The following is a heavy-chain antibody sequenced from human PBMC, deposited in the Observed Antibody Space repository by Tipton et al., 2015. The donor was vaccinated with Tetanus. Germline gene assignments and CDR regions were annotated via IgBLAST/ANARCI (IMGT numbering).Heavy chain of an antibody. V-gene: IGHV3-23*01. CDR1: GFTFSSYA. J-gene: IGHJ4*02. CDR3: AKGGAPHSSGWYCFDD. Sequence: SLRLSCAASGFTFSSYAMSWVRQAPGKGLEWVSAISGSGGSTYYADSVKGRFTISRDNSKNTLYLQMNSLRAEATAVYYCAKGGAPHSSGWYCFDDWGQGTLVTVSS. CDR2: ISGSGGST. D-gene: IGHD6-19*01.